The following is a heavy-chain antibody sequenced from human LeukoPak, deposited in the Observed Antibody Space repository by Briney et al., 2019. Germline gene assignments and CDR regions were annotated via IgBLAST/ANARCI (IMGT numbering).Heavy chain of an antibody. J-gene: IGHJ4*02. Sequence: SETLSLTCTVSGGSISSYYWSWIRQPAGKGLEWIGEIHPSGSINYNPSLMSRVTISLDTSKKQFSLGLSSVTAADTAVYYCARGTDAYKVGNYWGPGTLVTVSS. D-gene: IGHD5-24*01. CDR2: IHPSGSI. CDR3: ARGTDAYKVGNY. CDR1: GGSISSYY. V-gene: IGHV4-34*01.